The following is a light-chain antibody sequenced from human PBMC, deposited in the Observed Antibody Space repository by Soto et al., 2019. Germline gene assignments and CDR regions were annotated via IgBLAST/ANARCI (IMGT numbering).Light chain of an antibody. CDR1: QSVSSSY. CDR3: T. V-gene: IGKV3-20*01. Sequence: EIVLTQSPGTLSLSPGEIATLSCRASQSVSSSYLAWYQQKPGQAPRLLIYGASSRATGIPDRFSGSGSGTDFTLTISRLEREDFAASRITFGPGTKVDIK. J-gene: IGKJ3*01. CDR2: GAS.